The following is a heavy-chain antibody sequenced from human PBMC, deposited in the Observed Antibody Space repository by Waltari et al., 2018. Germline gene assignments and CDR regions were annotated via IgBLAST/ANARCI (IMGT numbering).Heavy chain of an antibody. Sequence: EVQLVASGGGLVKPGGSLRPSCSAPGLPFRRYSMNWVRQAPGKGLEWVSSISSSSSYIYYADSVKGRFTISRDNAKNSLYLQMNSLRAEDTAVYYCASGGLALQYFQHWGQGTLVTVSS. D-gene: IGHD2-15*01. J-gene: IGHJ1*01. CDR1: GLPFRRYS. CDR3: ASGGLALQYFQH. CDR2: ISSSSSYI. V-gene: IGHV3-21*01.